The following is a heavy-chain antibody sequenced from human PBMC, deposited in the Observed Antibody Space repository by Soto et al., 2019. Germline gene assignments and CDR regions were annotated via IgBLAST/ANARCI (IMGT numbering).Heavy chain of an antibody. CDR3: ARDSRNYYGAGSYSTNCRYFDL. CDR1: GGTFSSYA. V-gene: IGHV1-69*01. CDR2: IIPIFGTA. D-gene: IGHD3-10*01. Sequence: QVQLVQSGAEVKKPGSSVKVSCKASGGTFSSYAISWVRQAPGQGLEWLGGIIPIFGTANYAQKFQGRVTITADESTSTAYMELSSLRSEDTAVYYCARDSRNYYGAGSYSTNCRYFDLWGRGTLVTVSS. J-gene: IGHJ2*01.